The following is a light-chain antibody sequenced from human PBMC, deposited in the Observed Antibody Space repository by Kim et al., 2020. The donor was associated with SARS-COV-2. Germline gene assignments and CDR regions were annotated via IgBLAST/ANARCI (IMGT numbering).Light chain of an antibody. CDR3: KQYGSSPWT. Sequence: EIVLTQSPGTLSLSPGERATLSCRASQSVSSSYLAWYQQKPGQAPRLLIVGASSRATGIPDRVSGSGSGTDLTLTISRLEPEDLAVYFCKQYGSSPWTFGQGTQVDI. CDR2: GAS. V-gene: IGKV3-20*01. CDR1: QSVSSSY. J-gene: IGKJ1*01.